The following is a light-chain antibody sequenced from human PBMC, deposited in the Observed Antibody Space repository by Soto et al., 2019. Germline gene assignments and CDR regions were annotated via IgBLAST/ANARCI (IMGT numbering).Light chain of an antibody. CDR2: DAS. J-gene: IGKJ5*01. V-gene: IGKV1-13*02. CDR1: QGISSA. CDR3: QQFNSYPPFIT. Sequence: AIQLTQSPSSLSASVGDRVTITCRASQGISSALAWYQQKPGKAPKLLIYDASSLESGVPSRFSGSGSGTDFTLTISSLQPEDFATYYCQQFNSYPPFITCGQGTRLEIK.